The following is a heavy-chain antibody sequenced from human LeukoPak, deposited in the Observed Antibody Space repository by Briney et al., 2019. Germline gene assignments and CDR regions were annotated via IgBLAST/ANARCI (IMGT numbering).Heavy chain of an antibody. D-gene: IGHD6-19*01. J-gene: IGHJ4*02. CDR2: IFGSGGSA. CDR1: GFIFNNYG. Sequence: GGSLRLSCAASGFIFNNYGLVWVRQAPGKGLEWVSGIFGSGGSAHYADSVKGRFTVSRDNSKNTVYLQMNSLRAEDTAVYYCAKTTTGYSSGRYPGWPADSWGQGALVTVSS. CDR3: AKTTTGYSSGRYPGWPADS. V-gene: IGHV3-23*01.